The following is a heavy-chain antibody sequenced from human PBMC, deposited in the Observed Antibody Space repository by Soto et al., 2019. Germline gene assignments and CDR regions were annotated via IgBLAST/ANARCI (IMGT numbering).Heavy chain of an antibody. CDR3: ARGGIYYDSSGYYSPFDY. CDR1: GYTFTSYG. CDR2: ISAYNGNT. Sequence: GASVKVSCKASGYTFTSYGSSWVRQAPGQGLEWMGWISAYNGNTNYAQKLQGRVTMTTDTSTSTAYMELRSLRSDDTAVYYCARGGIYYDSSGYYSPFDYWGQGTLVTVSS. D-gene: IGHD3-22*01. V-gene: IGHV1-18*01. J-gene: IGHJ4*02.